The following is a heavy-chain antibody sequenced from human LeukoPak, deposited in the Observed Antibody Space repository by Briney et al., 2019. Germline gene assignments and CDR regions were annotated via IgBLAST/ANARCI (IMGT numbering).Heavy chain of an antibody. D-gene: IGHD5-12*01. J-gene: IGHJ4*02. CDR1: GDSISSHF. Sequence: SETLSLNCTVSGDSISSHFWSWIRQPPGKGLEWIGYIYYSGSTNYNPSLKSRVTISVDTSKNQFSLKLSSVTAADTAVYYCARGGYRGYEIDYWGQGTLVTVSS. CDR2: IYYSGST. V-gene: IGHV4-59*11. CDR3: ARGGYRGYEIDY.